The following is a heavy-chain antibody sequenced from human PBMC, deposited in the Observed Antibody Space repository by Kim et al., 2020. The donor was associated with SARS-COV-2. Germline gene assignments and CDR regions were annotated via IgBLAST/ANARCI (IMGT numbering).Heavy chain of an antibody. CDR3: ARLVVPAIVDAFDI. Sequence: ADSVKGRFTISRDNAKNSLYLQMNSLRAEGTAVYYCARLVVPAIVDAFDIWGQGTMVTVSS. J-gene: IGHJ3*02. V-gene: IGHV3-11*03. D-gene: IGHD2-21*02.